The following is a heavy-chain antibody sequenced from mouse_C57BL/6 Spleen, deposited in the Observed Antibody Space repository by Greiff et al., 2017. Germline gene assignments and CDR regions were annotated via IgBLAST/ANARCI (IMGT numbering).Heavy chain of an antibody. D-gene: IGHD1-1*01. CDR1: GYSITSGYY. CDR2: ISYDGSN. Sequence: EVQLQESGPGLVKPSQSLSLTCSVTGYSITSGYYWNWIRQFPGNKLEWMGYISYDGSNNYNPSLKNRISITRDTSKNQFFLKLNSVTTEDTATYYCARDCYYGSSYDWYFDVWGTGTTVTVSS. V-gene: IGHV3-6*01. J-gene: IGHJ1*03. CDR3: ARDCYYGSSYDWYFDV.